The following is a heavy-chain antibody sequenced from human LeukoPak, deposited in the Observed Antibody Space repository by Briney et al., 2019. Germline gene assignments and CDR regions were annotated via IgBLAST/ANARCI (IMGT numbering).Heavy chain of an antibody. CDR2: IYYSGST. CDR1: GGSVSSGSYY. Sequence: SETLSLTCTVSGGSVSSGSYYWSWIRQPPGKGLEWIGYIYYSGSTNYNPSLKSRVTISVDTSKNQFSLKLSSVTAADTALYYCASQQGWSGYYQEAEFYYYGMDVWGQGTTVTVSS. CDR3: ASQQGWSGYYQEAEFYYYGMDV. J-gene: IGHJ6*02. V-gene: IGHV4-61*01. D-gene: IGHD3-3*01.